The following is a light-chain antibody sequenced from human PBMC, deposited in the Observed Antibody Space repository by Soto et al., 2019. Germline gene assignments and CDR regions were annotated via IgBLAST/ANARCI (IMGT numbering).Light chain of an antibody. J-gene: IGKJ1*01. V-gene: IGKV1-5*03. CDR3: HNYNSNSEA. CDR2: KAS. CDR1: QTISSW. Sequence: DIQMTQSPSTLSGSVGDRVTITCRASQTISSWLAWYQQKPGKAPKLLIYKASTLKSGVPSRFSGSGPGTEFTLTISSLQPDDFATYYCHNYNSNSEAFGQGPKVELK.